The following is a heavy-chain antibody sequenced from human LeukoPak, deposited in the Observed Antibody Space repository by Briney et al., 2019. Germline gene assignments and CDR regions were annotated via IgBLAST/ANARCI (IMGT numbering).Heavy chain of an antibody. D-gene: IGHD3-10*01. CDR3: ARSYYFDY. CDR2: IYHSGST. J-gene: IGHJ4*02. Sequence: SETLSLTCAVSGGSISSGGYSWSWIRQPPGKGLEWIGYIYHSGSTYYNPSLRSRVTISVDRSKNQFSLKLSSVTAADTAVYYCARSYYFDYWGQGTLVTVSS. V-gene: IGHV4-30-2*01. CDR1: GGSISSGGYS.